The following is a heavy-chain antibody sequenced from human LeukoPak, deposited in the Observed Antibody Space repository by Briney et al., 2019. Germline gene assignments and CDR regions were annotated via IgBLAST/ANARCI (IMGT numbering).Heavy chain of an antibody. V-gene: IGHV3-23*01. J-gene: IGHJ4*02. CDR1: GFTFSSYA. D-gene: IGHD2-2*02. CDR2: ISGSGGST. CDR3: AKDTARYCSSTSCYTYDY. Sequence: PGGSLRLSCAASGFTFSSYAMSWVRQAPWKGLEWVSAISGSGGSTYYADSVKGRFTISRDNSKNTLYLQMNSLRAEDTAVYYCAKDTARYCSSTSCYTYDYWGQGTLVTVSS.